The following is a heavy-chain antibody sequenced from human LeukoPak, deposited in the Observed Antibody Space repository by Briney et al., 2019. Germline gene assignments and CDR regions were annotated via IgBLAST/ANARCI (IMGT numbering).Heavy chain of an antibody. CDR1: GLAFSAYK. CDR2: ISSSSSYI. J-gene: IGHJ2*01. V-gene: IGHV3-21*01. Sequence: GGSLRLSCAASGLAFSAYKMHWVRQAPRKGLVWVSSISSSSSYIYYADSVKGRFTISRDNAKNSLYLQMNSLRAEDTAVYYCARAPDGDPAPGDLWGRGTLVTVSS. CDR3: ARAPDGDPAPGDL. D-gene: IGHD4-17*01.